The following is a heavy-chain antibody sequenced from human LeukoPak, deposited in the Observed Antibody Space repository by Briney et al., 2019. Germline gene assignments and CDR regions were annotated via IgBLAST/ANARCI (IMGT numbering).Heavy chain of an antibody. V-gene: IGHV1-18*04. D-gene: IGHD3-10*01. CDR1: GYTFTSYG. CDR2: INAYNGNT. CDR3: ARCGGSGSSPDHSFDI. Sequence: ASVKVSCKASGYTFTSYGIIWVRQAPGQGLEWMGWINAYNGNTSYAQKLQGRVTMTTDTSTSTAYMELRSLRSDDTAAYYLARCGGSGSSPDHSFDIWRRGTMVSVSS. J-gene: IGHJ3*02.